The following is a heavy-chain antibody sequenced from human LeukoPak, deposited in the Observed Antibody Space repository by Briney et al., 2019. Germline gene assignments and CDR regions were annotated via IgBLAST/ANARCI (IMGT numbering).Heavy chain of an antibody. J-gene: IGHJ4*02. CDR1: GFTFSSYG. Sequence: PGGSLRLSCAASGFTFSSYGMHWVRQAPGKGLEGVAFIRYDGSNKYYADSVKGRFTISRDNSKNTLYLQMNSLRAEDTAVYYCARLSPQWLVRPYYIDYWGQGSLVTVSS. D-gene: IGHD6-19*01. CDR3: ARLSPQWLVRPYYIDY. CDR2: IRYDGSNK. V-gene: IGHV3-30*02.